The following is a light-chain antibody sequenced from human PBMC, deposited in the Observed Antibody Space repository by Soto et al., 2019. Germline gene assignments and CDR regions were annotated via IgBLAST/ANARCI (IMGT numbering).Light chain of an antibody. Sequence: DVQMTQSPSSLSASVGDSVTITCRASQSVFTHLSWFQQRPGKGPKLLIYDASSLHAGVPSRFSGSGYGTDFPLTISTVQPEDSAIYYCHQSSRTPLTFGGGTRVELK. CDR3: HQSSRTPLT. CDR2: DAS. CDR1: QSVFTH. V-gene: IGKV1-39*01. J-gene: IGKJ4*01.